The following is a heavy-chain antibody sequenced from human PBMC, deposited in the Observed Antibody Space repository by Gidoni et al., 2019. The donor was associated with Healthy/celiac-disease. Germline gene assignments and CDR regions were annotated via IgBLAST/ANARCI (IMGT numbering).Heavy chain of an antibody. CDR3: AKDPYSYGLNWFDP. J-gene: IGHJ5*02. V-gene: IGHV3-30*18. Sequence: QVQLVESGGGVVQPGRSLRPSCAASGFTFSSYGMHWVRQAPGKGLGWVAVISYDGSNKYYADSVKGRFTISRDNSKNTLYLQMNSLRAEDTAVYYCAKDPYSYGLNWFDPWGQGTLVTVSS. CDR2: ISYDGSNK. D-gene: IGHD5-18*01. CDR1: GFTFSSYG.